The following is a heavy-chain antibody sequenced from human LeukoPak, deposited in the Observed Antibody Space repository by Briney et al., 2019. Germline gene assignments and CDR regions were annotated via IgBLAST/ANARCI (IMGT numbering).Heavy chain of an antibody. V-gene: IGHV3-21*01. J-gene: IGHJ3*02. CDR2: ISSSSSYI. D-gene: IGHD3-9*01. CDR3: ARESGFDWLLNAFDI. Sequence: KTGGSMRLSCAASGFTFSSYSMNWVRQAPGKGLEWVSSISSSSSYIYYADSVKGRFTISRDNAKNSLYLQMNSLRAEDTAVYYCARESGFDWLLNAFDIWGQGTMVTVSS. CDR1: GFTFSSYS.